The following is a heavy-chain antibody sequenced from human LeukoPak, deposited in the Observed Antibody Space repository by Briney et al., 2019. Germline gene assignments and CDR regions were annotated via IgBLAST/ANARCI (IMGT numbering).Heavy chain of an antibody. J-gene: IGHJ3*02. CDR3: ARTASGSYSWIDAFDI. CDR1: GGSIGSYY. V-gene: IGHV4-59*01. Sequence: PSETLSLTCTVSGGSIGSYYWSWIRQPPGKGLEWIGYIYYSGSTNYNPSLKSRVTISVDTSKNQFSLKLSSVTAADTAVYYCARTASGSYSWIDAFDIWGQGTMVTVSS. D-gene: IGHD1-26*01. CDR2: IYYSGST.